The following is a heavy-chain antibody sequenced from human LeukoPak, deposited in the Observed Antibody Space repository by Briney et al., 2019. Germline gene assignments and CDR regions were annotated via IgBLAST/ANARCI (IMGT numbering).Heavy chain of an antibody. CDR1: GYTFTGYY. CDR2: IDPNSGGT. D-gene: IGHD3-10*01. CDR3: ARVGTLWFGDATTFDY. V-gene: IGHV1-2*02. Sequence: ASVKVSCKASGYTFTGYYMRWVRQAPGQGLEWMGWIDPNSGGTHYAQKFQGRVTMTRDTSISTVYMELSRMSSDDTAVFYCARVGTLWFGDATTFDYWGQGTLVTVSS. J-gene: IGHJ4*02.